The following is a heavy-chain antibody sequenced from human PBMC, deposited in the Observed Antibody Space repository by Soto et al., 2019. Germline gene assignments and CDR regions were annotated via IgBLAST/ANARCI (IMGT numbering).Heavy chain of an antibody. J-gene: IGHJ5*02. Sequence: SETLSLTCTVSGGSISSHYWSWLRQPPGKGLEWIGSIYYSGSTNYNPSLKSRVTISVDTSKNQFSLKLSSVTAADTAVYYCARPNAIAARGNWFDPWGQGTLVTVSS. V-gene: IGHV4-59*08. D-gene: IGHD6-6*01. CDR2: IYYSGST. CDR1: GGSISSHY. CDR3: ARPNAIAARGNWFDP.